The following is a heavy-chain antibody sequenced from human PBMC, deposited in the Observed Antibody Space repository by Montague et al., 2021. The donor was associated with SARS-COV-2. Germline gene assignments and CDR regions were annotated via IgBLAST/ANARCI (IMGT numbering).Heavy chain of an antibody. D-gene: IGHD2-2*01. Sequence: SLRLSCAASGSTFSSYGLHWVRQAPGKGLEWVAVISYDGSNKHYADSVKGRFTISRDNSKNTLYLQMNSLRAEDTAVYYCAKDQGDCSSSRCFRGWTYYYYGMDVWGQGTTVTVSS. CDR1: GSTFSSYG. CDR2: ISYDGSNK. V-gene: IGHV3-30*18. CDR3: AKDQGDCSSSRCFRGWTYYYYGMDV. J-gene: IGHJ6*02.